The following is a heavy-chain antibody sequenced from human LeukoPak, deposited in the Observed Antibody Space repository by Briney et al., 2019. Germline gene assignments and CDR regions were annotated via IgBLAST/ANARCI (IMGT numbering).Heavy chain of an antibody. Sequence: PSETLSLTCTVSGRSISNYYWSWIRQAPGKGLEWVGSIYYSGSTNYNPSLKSRVTISVDTSKDQFSLKLRSVTAADTAVYYCARHDAGKWLPYFDYWGRGTLVTVSS. CDR3: ARHDAGKWLPYFDY. CDR2: IYYSGST. D-gene: IGHD6-19*01. CDR1: GRSISNYY. V-gene: IGHV4-59*08. J-gene: IGHJ4*02.